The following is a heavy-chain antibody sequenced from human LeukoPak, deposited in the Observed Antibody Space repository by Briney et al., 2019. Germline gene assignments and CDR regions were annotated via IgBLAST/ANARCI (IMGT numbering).Heavy chain of an antibody. CDR1: GYTFTSYG. CDR3: ARLPWDILTGYYPDAYYFDY. Sequence: SVKVSCKASGYTFTSYGISWVRQAPGQGLEWMGGIIPIFGTANYAQKFQGRVTITTDESTSTAYMELSSLRSEDTAVYYCARLPWDILTGYYPDAYYFDYWGQGTLVTVSS. J-gene: IGHJ4*02. D-gene: IGHD3-9*01. CDR2: IIPIFGTA. V-gene: IGHV1-69*05.